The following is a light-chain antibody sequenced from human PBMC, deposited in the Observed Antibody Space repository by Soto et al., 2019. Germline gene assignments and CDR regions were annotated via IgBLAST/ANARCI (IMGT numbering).Light chain of an antibody. V-gene: IGKV3-11*01. CDR1: QRVSSY. Sequence: EMVWQQSQAPLSLSPGKRATLSCRASQRVSSYLPWYQQKPGQGPRLLIYDASKRATGIPARFTGSGSGTDFTLTISSLEPEDFAVYFCQQRSTWTFGQGTKVEI. CDR3: QQRSTWT. CDR2: DAS. J-gene: IGKJ1*01.